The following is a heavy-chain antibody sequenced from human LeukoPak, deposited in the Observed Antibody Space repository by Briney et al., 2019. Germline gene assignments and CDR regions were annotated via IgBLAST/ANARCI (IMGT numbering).Heavy chain of an antibody. CDR2: INPNSGGT. J-gene: IGHJ4*02. CDR1: GYTFTGYY. Sequence: ASVKVSCKASGYTFTGYYMHWVRQAPGQGLEWMGWINPNSGGTNYAQKFQGRVTMTRDTSISTAYMELSRLRSDDTAVYYCARVGCSGGSCYGGGNYYFDYWGQGALVTVSS. V-gene: IGHV1-2*02. D-gene: IGHD2-15*01. CDR3: ARVGCSGGSCYGGGNYYFDY.